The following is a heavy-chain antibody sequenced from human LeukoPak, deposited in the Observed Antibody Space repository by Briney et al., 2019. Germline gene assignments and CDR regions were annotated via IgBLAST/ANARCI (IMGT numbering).Heavy chain of an antibody. CDR2: IYNSGII. D-gene: IGHD6-13*01. J-gene: IGHJ4*02. CDR1: GGSTSSYY. Sequence: SETLSLTRTVSGGSTSSYYWVWIRQPAGKGLEWIGRIYNSGIIYYKPSLKSRVTMSIDTSKNQFSLKLSSVTAADTAVYYCARGSDSWHYLDHWGQGTLVTVSS. CDR3: ARGSDSWHYLDH. V-gene: IGHV4-4*07.